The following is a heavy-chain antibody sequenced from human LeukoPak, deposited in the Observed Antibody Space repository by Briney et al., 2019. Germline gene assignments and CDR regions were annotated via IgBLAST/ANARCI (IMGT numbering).Heavy chain of an antibody. J-gene: IGHJ3*02. Sequence: GRSLRLSCAASGFTFNNFAMHWVRQAPGKGLEWVAVISYDGRNKYYADSVKGRFTISGDNSKNTLYLQMNSLRAEDTAVYYCARVVFFNGDYVAFDIWGQRTMVTVSS. D-gene: IGHD4-17*01. CDR1: GFTFNNFA. CDR2: ISYDGRNK. V-gene: IGHV3-30*04. CDR3: ARVVFFNGDYVAFDI.